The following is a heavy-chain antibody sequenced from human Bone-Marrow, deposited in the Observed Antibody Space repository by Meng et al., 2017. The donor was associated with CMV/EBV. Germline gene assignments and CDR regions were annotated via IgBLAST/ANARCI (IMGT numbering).Heavy chain of an antibody. CDR2: INSDGSST. Sequence: GGSLRLSCAASGFTFTGYWMYWVRHAPGKGLMWVSRINSDGSSTSYADSVKGRFTISRDNAKNTLFLQMNSLRNEDTAVYYCARFLSTANGDLTLRTSSYYYYGLDVWGQGTTVTVSS. V-gene: IGHV3-74*01. CDR3: ARFLSTANGDLTLRTSSYYYYGLDV. CDR1: GFTFTGYW. D-gene: IGHD4-17*01. J-gene: IGHJ6*02.